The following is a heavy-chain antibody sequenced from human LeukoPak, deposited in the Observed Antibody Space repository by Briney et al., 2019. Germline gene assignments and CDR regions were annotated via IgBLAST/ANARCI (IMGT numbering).Heavy chain of an antibody. V-gene: IGHV3-74*01. CDR1: GFTFNTYW. D-gene: IGHD3-10*01. Sequence: PGGSLRLSCAAPGFTFNTYWMHWVRQAPGKGQVWVSRINSDGSITSYADSVKGRFTISRDNAKNTLYLQMNSLRAEDTAVYYCARNPTGSGSYPYWGQGTLVTVSS. J-gene: IGHJ4*02. CDR3: ARNPTGSGSYPY. CDR2: INSDGSIT.